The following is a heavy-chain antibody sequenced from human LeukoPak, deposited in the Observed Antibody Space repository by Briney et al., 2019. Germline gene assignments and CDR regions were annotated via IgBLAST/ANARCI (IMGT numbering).Heavy chain of an antibody. CDR3: ARHTLVGARNAFDI. Sequence: SETLSLTCTVSGGSISSYYWSWIRQPPGKGLEWIGYIYYSGSTNYNPSLKSRVTTSVDSSKNQFSLKLSSVTAADTAVYYCARHTLVGARNAFDIWGQGTMVTVSS. D-gene: IGHD1-26*01. CDR2: IYYSGST. J-gene: IGHJ3*02. CDR1: GGSISSYY. V-gene: IGHV4-59*08.